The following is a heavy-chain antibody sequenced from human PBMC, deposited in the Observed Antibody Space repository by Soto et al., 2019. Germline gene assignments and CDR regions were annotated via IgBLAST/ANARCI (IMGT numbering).Heavy chain of an antibody. CDR3: ARDRVGLDY. D-gene: IGHD3-16*01. Sequence: EVQLVESGGGLVQPGGSRKLSCEASGFTFSNYNMNWVRQAPGKGLEWLAYISTTRTTIYYADSVKGRFTIARDNVKSSLYLYMNSLRDEDTAVYCCARDRVGLDYWGQGTLVTVSS. CDR2: ISTTRTTI. CDR1: GFTFSNYN. V-gene: IGHV3-48*02. J-gene: IGHJ4*02.